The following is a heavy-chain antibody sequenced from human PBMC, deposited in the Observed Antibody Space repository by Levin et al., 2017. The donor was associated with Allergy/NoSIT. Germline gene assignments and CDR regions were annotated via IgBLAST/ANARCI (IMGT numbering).Heavy chain of an antibody. Sequence: GGSLRLSCAASGFTFSSYGMHWVRQAPGKGLEWVAAIWYDGSNKYYADSVKGRFTISRDNSKNTLYLQMNSLRAEDTAVYYCARAKGIAAARLLDYWGQGTLVTVSS. J-gene: IGHJ4*02. V-gene: IGHV3-33*01. D-gene: IGHD6-13*01. CDR2: IWYDGSNK. CDR3: ARAKGIAAARLLDY. CDR1: GFTFSSYG.